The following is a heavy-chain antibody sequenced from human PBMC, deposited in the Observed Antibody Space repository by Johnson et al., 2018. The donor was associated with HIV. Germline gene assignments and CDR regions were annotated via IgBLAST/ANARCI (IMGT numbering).Heavy chain of an antibody. CDR2: IYSDDST. Sequence: QVQLVESGGGVVQPGRSLRLSCAASGFTFSSYGMHWVRQAPGKGLEWVSVIYSDDSTYYADSVQGRFTLSRDNSKNTLYLQMNSLRAEDTAVYYCATSTASDALDIWGQGTMVTVSS. J-gene: IGHJ3*02. CDR1: GFTFSSYG. CDR3: ATSTASDALDI. D-gene: IGHD1-1*01. V-gene: IGHV3-NL1*01.